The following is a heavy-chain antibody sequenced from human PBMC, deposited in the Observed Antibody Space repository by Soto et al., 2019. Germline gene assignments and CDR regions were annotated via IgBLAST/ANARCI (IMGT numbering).Heavy chain of an antibody. CDR1: GYTFTSYA. CDR2: INAGNGNT. V-gene: IGHV1-3*01. CDR3: ARSKSIAVAGTLDY. D-gene: IGHD6-19*01. Sequence: ASVKVSCMASGYTFTSYAMHWVRQAPGQRLEWMGWINAGNGNTKYSQKFQGRVTITRDTSASTAYMELSSLRSEDTAVYYCARSKSIAVAGTLDYWGQGTLVTVSS. J-gene: IGHJ4*02.